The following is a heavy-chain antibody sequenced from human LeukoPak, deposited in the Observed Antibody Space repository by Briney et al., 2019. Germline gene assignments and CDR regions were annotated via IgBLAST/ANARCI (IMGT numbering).Heavy chain of an antibody. CDR2: ISSSSSYI. D-gene: IGHD3-10*01. V-gene: IGHV3-21*01. CDR1: GFTFSSYS. CDR3: ARDYGSGSHNWFAP. Sequence: GGSLRLSCAASGFTFSSYSMNWVRQAPGKGLEWVSSISSSSSYIYYADSVKGRFTISRDDAKNSLYLQMNSLRAEDTAVYYCARDYGSGSHNWFAPWGQGTLVTVSS. J-gene: IGHJ5*02.